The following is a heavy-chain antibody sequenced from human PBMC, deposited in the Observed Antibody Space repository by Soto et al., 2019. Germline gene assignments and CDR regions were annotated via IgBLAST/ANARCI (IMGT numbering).Heavy chain of an antibody. CDR1: GGTFSSYA. CDR2: IIPIFGTA. J-gene: IGHJ6*02. V-gene: IGHV1-69*13. D-gene: IGHD3-22*01. Sequence: SVKVSCKASGGTFSSYAISWVLQAPGQGLEWMGGIIPIFGTANYAQKFQGRVTITADESTSTAYMELSSLRSEDTAVYYCARGVADYYDSSGYLPPPTRYYYGMDVWGQGXTVTVSS. CDR3: ARGVADYYDSSGYLPPPTRYYYGMDV.